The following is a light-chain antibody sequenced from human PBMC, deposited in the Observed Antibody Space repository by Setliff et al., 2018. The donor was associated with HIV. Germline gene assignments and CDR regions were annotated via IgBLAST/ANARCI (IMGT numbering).Light chain of an antibody. CDR1: SGSVSTSYH. Sequence: QTVVTQEPSLSVSPGGTVTLTCGLSSGSVSTSYHPSWYQQTPGQTPRTLIYSTNTRSSGVPDRFSGSILGNKAALTITGAQEDDESDYYCVLYMGSCNDVLGTGTNATV. CDR3: VLYMGSCNDV. V-gene: IGLV8-61*01. CDR2: STN. J-gene: IGLJ1*01.